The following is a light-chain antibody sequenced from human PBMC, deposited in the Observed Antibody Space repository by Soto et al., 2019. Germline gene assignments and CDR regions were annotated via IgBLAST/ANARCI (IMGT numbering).Light chain of an antibody. CDR1: QDTSNY. CDR2: DAS. V-gene: IGKV1-33*01. Sequence: DIQMTQSPSSLSASVGVRVTITCQASQDTSNYLNWYQQKPGKAPKLLIYDASNLETGVPSRFSGSGSGTDFTFTISSLQPEDIATYYCQQYDNLPYTFGQGTKLEIK. J-gene: IGKJ2*01. CDR3: QQYDNLPYT.